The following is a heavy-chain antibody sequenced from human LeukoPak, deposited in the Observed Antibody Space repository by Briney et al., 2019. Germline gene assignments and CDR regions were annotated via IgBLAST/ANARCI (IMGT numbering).Heavy chain of an antibody. Sequence: SETLSLTCTVSGGSLSSYYWSWVRQPPGKGLEGIGYIYYSGSTNYNPSLKSRVTISVDTSKNQFSLKLSSVTAADTAVYYCAKGGRGTGAGNVWGKGTTVTISS. J-gene: IGHJ6*04. CDR1: GGSLSSYY. V-gene: IGHV4-59*01. CDR3: AKGGRGTGAGNV. CDR2: IYYSGST. D-gene: IGHD1-14*01.